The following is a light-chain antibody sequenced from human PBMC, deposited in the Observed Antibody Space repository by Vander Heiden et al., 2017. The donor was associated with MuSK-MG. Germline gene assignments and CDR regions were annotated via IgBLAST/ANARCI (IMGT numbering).Light chain of an antibody. CDR1: QSISSW. CDR2: KAS. J-gene: IGKJ1*01. Sequence: DIQMTQSPSTLSASVGDSVTITCRASQSISSWLAWYQQKPGKAPKLLIYKASSLESGVPSRFSGSGSGTEFTLTISSLQPDDVATYYCQQDTSYPRTFGQGTKVEIQ. V-gene: IGKV1-5*03. CDR3: QQDTSYPRT.